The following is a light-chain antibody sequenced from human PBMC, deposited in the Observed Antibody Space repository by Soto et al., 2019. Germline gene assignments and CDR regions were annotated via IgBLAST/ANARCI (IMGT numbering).Light chain of an antibody. V-gene: IGLV2-8*01. CDR3: SSYAGSNSI. CDR1: SSDIGAYNY. CDR2: EVS. Sequence: QSALTQPPSASGSPGQSVTISCTGTSSDIGAYNYVSWYQRHPGKPPRLVLYEVSERPSGVPDRFSGSKSANTASLTVSGLQAEDEADYFCSSYAGSNSIFGGGTKLTAL. J-gene: IGLJ2*01.